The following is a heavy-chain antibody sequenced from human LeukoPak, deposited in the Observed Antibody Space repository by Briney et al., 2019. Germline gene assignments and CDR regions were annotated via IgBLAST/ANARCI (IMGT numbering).Heavy chain of an antibody. J-gene: IGHJ5*02. Sequence: GASVTLSCKASVYTFAVSYIHWGRRTPGQPREWMGLINPNTGGTNYAQKFEGRVTMTRDTSIPTAYMELSRRRSDDTGVYYCARGGVYGNWFDPWGQGTLVTVSA. CDR3: ARGGVYGNWFDP. CDR2: INPNTGGT. CDR1: VYTFAVSY. V-gene: IGHV1-2*02. D-gene: IGHD2-8*01.